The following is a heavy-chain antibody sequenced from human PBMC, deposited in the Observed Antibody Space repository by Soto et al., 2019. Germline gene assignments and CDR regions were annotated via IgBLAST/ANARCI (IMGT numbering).Heavy chain of an antibody. Sequence: SETLSLTCTVSGGSISSYYWSWIRQPPGKGLEWIGYIYYSGSTNYNPPLKSRVTISVDTSKNQFSLKLSSVTAADTAVYYCARALWFGETYYYGMGVWGQGTTVTVSS. J-gene: IGHJ6*02. D-gene: IGHD3-10*01. V-gene: IGHV4-59*01. CDR2: IYYSGST. CDR1: GGSISSYY. CDR3: ARALWFGETYYYGMGV.